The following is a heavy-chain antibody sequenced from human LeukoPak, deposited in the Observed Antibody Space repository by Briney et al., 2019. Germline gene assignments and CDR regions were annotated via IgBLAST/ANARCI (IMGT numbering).Heavy chain of an antibody. Sequence: SETLSLTCTVSGGSISSNYWSWIRQPPGKGLEWIGYIYYTGSTNYNPSLNSRVTISIDTSTNQFSLELSSVTAADTAVYYCARYLIWEVPGFDPWGQGTLVTVSS. D-gene: IGHD3-16*01. J-gene: IGHJ5*02. V-gene: IGHV4-59*08. CDR2: IYYTGST. CDR3: ARYLIWEVPGFDP. CDR1: GGSISSNY.